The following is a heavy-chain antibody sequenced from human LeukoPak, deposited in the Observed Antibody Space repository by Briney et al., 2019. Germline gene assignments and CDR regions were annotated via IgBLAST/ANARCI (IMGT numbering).Heavy chain of an antibody. V-gene: IGHV3-23*01. CDR2: ISGSGGST. D-gene: IGHD3-9*01. CDR3: AKDPSHITIFLYSASDI. CDR1: GFTFSSYA. J-gene: IGHJ3*02. Sequence: PGGSLRLSCAASGFTFSSYAMSWVRQAPGKGLEWVSAISGSGGSTYYADSVKGRFTISRDNSKNTLYLQMNSLRAEDTAVYYCAKDPSHITIFLYSASDIWGQGTMVTVSS.